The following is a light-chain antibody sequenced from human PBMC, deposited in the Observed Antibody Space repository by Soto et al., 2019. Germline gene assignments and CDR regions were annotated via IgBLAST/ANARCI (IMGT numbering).Light chain of an antibody. J-gene: IGKJ2*01. CDR1: QSVSSSS. CDR3: QQRSNWPGT. CDR2: GAS. Sequence: EIVLTQSPGTLSLSPGERATLSCRASQSVSSSSLAWYQQKPGQAPRLLVYGASSRATGIPDRFSGSGSGTDFTLTISRLEPEDFAVYYCQQRSNWPGTFGQGTKLEIK. V-gene: IGKV3D-20*02.